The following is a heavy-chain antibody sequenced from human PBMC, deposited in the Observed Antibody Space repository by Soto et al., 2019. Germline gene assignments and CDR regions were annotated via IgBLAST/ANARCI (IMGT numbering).Heavy chain of an antibody. J-gene: IGHJ5*02. V-gene: IGHV4-39*01. D-gene: IGHD6-19*01. CDR2: IYYSGST. Sequence: PSETLSLTCSVSGGSINSSSYFWGWVRQPPGKGLEWIGSIYYSGSTYYNPSLRSRVTISVDTSKNQFSLKLSSVTAADTAVFYCARHYSSGSRNWFDPWGQGXLVTVHS. CDR1: GGSINSSSYF. CDR3: ARHYSSGSRNWFDP.